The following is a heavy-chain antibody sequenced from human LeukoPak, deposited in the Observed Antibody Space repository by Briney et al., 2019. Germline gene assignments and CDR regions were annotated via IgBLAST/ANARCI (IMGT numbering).Heavy chain of an antibody. D-gene: IGHD5-12*01. CDR2: IDPYTGNT. Sequence: ASVKVSCKASGYTFVGYYLHWVRQAPGQGLEWTAWIDPYTGNTHYAQKFQGRITVTRDTSVSTTYMELSGLTSDDTARYYCAREYSASEHWGQGTLVTVSS. CDR3: AREYSASEH. J-gene: IGHJ4*02. CDR1: GYTFVGYY. V-gene: IGHV1-2*02.